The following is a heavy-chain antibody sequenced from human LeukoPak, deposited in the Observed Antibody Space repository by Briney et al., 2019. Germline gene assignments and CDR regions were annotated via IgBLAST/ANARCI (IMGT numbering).Heavy chain of an antibody. Sequence: ASVKVSRKASGYTFTSYAMNWVRQAPGQGLEWMGWINTNTGNPTYAQGFTGRFVFSLDTSVSTAYLQISSLKAEDTAVYYCASVGVAAAGNPDAFDIWGQGTMVTVSS. V-gene: IGHV7-4-1*02. CDR3: ASVGVAAAGNPDAFDI. CDR1: GYTFTSYA. CDR2: INTNTGNP. D-gene: IGHD6-13*01. J-gene: IGHJ3*02.